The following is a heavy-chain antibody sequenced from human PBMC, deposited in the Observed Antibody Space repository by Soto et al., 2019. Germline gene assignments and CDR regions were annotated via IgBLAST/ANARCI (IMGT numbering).Heavy chain of an antibody. CDR2: IHFRGST. J-gene: IGHJ5*02. CDR3: ARRSSGSYWFDP. CDR1: GGSISGNPYF. D-gene: IGHD1-26*01. V-gene: IGHV4-39*01. Sequence: QLQLQESGPGLVTPSETLSLTCSVSGGSISGNPYFWAWIRQPPGKGLEWIGGIHFRGSTYYNPSLRSRVSISVDTSKTQFSLKLTSVTAADTAVYYCARRSSGSYWFDPWGQGALVTVSS.